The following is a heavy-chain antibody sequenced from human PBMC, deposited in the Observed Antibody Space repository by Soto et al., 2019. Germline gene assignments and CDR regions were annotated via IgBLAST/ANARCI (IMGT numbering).Heavy chain of an antibody. D-gene: IGHD5-18*01. Sequence: QVQLVESGGGVVQPGRSLRLSCAASGFTFSSYAMHWVRQAPGKGLEWVAVISYDGSNKYYADSVKGRFTISRDNSKNTLDLQMNSLRTEDTAVYYCAREGRYSYGPDYWGQGTLVTVSS. CDR2: ISYDGSNK. V-gene: IGHV3-30-3*01. CDR3: AREGRYSYGPDY. J-gene: IGHJ4*02. CDR1: GFTFSSYA.